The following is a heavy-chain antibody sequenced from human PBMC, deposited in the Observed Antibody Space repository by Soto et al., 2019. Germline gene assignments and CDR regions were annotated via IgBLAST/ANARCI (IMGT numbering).Heavy chain of an antibody. CDR3: ARETGDSKGLHAFDI. V-gene: IGHV1-46*03. CDR1: GYTFTSYY. J-gene: IGHJ3*02. Sequence: ASVKVSCKASGYTFTSYYMHWVRQAPGQGLEWMGIINPSGGSTSYAQKFQGRVTMTRDTSTSTVYMELGSLRSEDTAVYYCARETGDSKGLHAFDIWGQGTMVTVSS. D-gene: IGHD7-27*01. CDR2: INPSGGST.